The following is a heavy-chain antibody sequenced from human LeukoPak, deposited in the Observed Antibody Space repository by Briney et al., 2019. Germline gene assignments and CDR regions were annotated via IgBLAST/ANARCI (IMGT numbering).Heavy chain of an antibody. Sequence: SQTLSLTCTVSGGSISSGSYYWSWIRQPAGKGLEWIGRIYTSGSTNYNPSLKSRVTISVDTSKNQFSLKLSSVTAADTAVYYCARVFTYYYDSSGYSPSGWFDPWGQGTLVTVSS. CDR2: IYTSGST. D-gene: IGHD3-22*01. J-gene: IGHJ5*02. CDR1: GGSISSGSYY. V-gene: IGHV4-61*02. CDR3: ARVFTYYYDSSGYSPSGWFDP.